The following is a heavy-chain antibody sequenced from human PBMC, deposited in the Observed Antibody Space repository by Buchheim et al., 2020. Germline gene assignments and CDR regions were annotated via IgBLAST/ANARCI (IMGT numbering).Heavy chain of an antibody. CDR1: GFTFSSYA. J-gene: IGHJ2*01. D-gene: IGHD6-19*01. Sequence: EVQLLESGGGLVQPGGSLRLSCAASGFTFSSYAMSWVRQAPGKGLEWVSGVTGSGVTTYYVDSVKGRFTISRDNSKNTLYLQMNSLRAEDTAVYYCAKSVTGYWYFDLWGRGTL. CDR3: AKSVTGYWYFDL. V-gene: IGHV3-23*01. CDR2: VTGSGVTT.